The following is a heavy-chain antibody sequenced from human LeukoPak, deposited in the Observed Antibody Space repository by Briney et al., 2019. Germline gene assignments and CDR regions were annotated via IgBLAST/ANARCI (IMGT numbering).Heavy chain of an antibody. Sequence: GGSLRLSCAASGFTFSSYWMSWVRQAPGKGLGWEANIKQDGSEKYYVDSVKGRFTISRDNAKNSLYLQMNSLRAEATAVYYCARDLEGAAYCGGDCYPGAFDIWGQGTMVTVSS. V-gene: IGHV3-7*01. J-gene: IGHJ3*02. CDR2: IKQDGSEK. CDR1: GFTFSSYW. CDR3: ARDLEGAAYCGGDCYPGAFDI. D-gene: IGHD2-21*02.